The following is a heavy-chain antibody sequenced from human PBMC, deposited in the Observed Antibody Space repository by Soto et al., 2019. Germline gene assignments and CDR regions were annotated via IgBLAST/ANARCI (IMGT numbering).Heavy chain of an antibody. D-gene: IGHD6-19*01. CDR1: GGTFSSYA. J-gene: IGHJ4*02. V-gene: IGHV1-69*13. Sequence: ASVKVSCKASGGTFSSYAISWVRQAPGQGLEWMGGIIPIFGTANYAQKFQGRVTITADESTSTAYMELTSLRSEDTAVYYCARGTGIAVAGGPFDYWGQGTLVTVSS. CDR2: IIPIFGTA. CDR3: ARGTGIAVAGGPFDY.